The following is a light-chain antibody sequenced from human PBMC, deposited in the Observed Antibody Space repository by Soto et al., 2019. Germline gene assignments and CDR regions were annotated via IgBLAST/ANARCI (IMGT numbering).Light chain of an antibody. CDR3: LSFDSSLSVV. CDR1: SSNIGAGYD. J-gene: IGLJ2*01. Sequence: QSVLTQPPSVSGAPGQRVTISCTGSSSNIGAGYDVHWYQQLPGRAPKLLIYGNTNRPSGVPDRFSSSKSGTSASLAITGLQAEDEADYYCLSFDSSLSVVFGGGTTLTVL. CDR2: GNT. V-gene: IGLV1-40*01.